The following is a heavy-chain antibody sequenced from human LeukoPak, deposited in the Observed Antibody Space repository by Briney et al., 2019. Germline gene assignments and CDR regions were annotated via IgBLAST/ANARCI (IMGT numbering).Heavy chain of an antibody. Sequence: ASVEVSCKASGYTFTIYYMHWVRQSPGQGLEWMGGITPMFGTSNYAQKFRGRVTITADESTSTAYVELSSLRSEDTAVYYCARDSSEFRSLLFHWGQGTLVTVSS. V-gene: IGHV1-69*13. J-gene: IGHJ1*01. D-gene: IGHD1-14*01. CDR2: ITPMFGTS. CDR3: ARDSSEFRSLLFH. CDR1: GYTFTIYY.